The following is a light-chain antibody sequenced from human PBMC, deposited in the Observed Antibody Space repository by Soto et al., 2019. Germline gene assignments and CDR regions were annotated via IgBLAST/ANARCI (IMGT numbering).Light chain of an antibody. CDR1: QSISSSF. J-gene: IGKJ5*01. Sequence: PGERASLSCGASQSISSSFLAWYQQKPGQAPRLLIYGASSRATGIPDRFSGTGSETDFTLTISRLEPEDFAVYYCQQYDNSPITLGQGTRLEI. V-gene: IGKV3-20*01. CDR3: QQYDNSPIT. CDR2: GAS.